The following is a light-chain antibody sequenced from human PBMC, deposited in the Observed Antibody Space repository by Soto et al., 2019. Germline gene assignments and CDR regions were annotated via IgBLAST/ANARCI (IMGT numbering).Light chain of an antibody. CDR2: GNS. CDR1: SFNIGAGYN. V-gene: IGLV1-40*01. J-gene: IGLJ2*01. CDR3: QSYDSSLSGVV. Sequence: QSVLTQPPSVSGAPGQRVTISCTGSSFNIGAGYNLHWYRQLPGTAPKLLIYGNSNRPSGVPDRFSGSKSGTSASLAITGLQAEDEADYYCQSYDSSLSGVVFGGGTKVTVL.